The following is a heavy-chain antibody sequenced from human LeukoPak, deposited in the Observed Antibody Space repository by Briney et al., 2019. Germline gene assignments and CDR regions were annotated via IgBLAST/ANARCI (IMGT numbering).Heavy chain of an antibody. V-gene: IGHV3-21*01. CDR2: ISSCSSYI. Sequence: GGSLRLSCAPCGFIFSSYSMNCARQATERGLEWVSSISSCSSYIYYADSVKGRFTISRDNAKNSLYLQMNSLRAEDTAVYYCARDRWYCSSTSCDYYYGMDVWGKGTTVTVSS. J-gene: IGHJ6*04. CDR1: GFIFSSYS. D-gene: IGHD2-2*01. CDR3: ARDRWYCSSTSCDYYYGMDV.